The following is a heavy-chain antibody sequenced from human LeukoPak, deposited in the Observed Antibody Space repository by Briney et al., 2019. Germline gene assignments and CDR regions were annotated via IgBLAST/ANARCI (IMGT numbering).Heavy chain of an antibody. V-gene: IGHV3-21*01. D-gene: IGHD6-19*01. Sequence: GGSLRLSCAASGFTFSSYSMNWVRQAPGKGLEWVSSISSSSSYIYYADSVKGRFTISRDNAKNSLYLQMSSLRAEDTAVYYCARDKQPGIAVAGTLDPWGQGTLVTVSS. CDR2: ISSSSSYI. CDR3: ARDKQPGIAVAGTLDP. J-gene: IGHJ5*02. CDR1: GFTFSSYS.